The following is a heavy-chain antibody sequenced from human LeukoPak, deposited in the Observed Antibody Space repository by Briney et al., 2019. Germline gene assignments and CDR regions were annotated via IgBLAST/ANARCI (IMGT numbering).Heavy chain of an antibody. V-gene: IGHV4-59*10. CDR1: GGSFSGYY. CDR3: ARALDFWCGYPFDP. Sequence: SETLSLTCAVYGGSFSGYYWSWIRQPAGKGLEWIGRIYTSGSTNYNPSLKSRVTVSVDTSKNQFSLKLSSVTAADTAVYYCARALDFWCGYPFDPWGQGTLVTVSS. CDR2: IYTSGST. D-gene: IGHD3-3*01. J-gene: IGHJ5*02.